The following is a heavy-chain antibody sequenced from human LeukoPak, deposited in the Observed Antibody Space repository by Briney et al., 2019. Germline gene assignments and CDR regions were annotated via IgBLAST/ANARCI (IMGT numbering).Heavy chain of an antibody. J-gene: IGHJ4*02. V-gene: IGHV3-74*01. CDR2: INSSGNRT. Sequence: GGSLRLSCAASGFTFSSYWMHWVRQAPGKGLVGVSHINSSGNRTSYADSVKGRYSISRDNAKNTLYLQMNSLRAEDTAVYYCAKDPKTYCSGGSCYGPSGYWGQGTLVTVSS. CDR1: GFTFSSYW. CDR3: AKDPKTYCSGGSCYGPSGY. D-gene: IGHD2-15*01.